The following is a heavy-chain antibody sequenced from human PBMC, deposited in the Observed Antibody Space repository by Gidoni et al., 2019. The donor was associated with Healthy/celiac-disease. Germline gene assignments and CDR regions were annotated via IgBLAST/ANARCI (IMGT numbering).Heavy chain of an antibody. Sequence: EVQLVESGGGLVQPGGSLRLSCAASGFTFSSYSMNWVRQAPGKGLEWVSYISSSSSTIYYADSVKGRFTISRDNAKNSLYLQMNSLRAEDTAVYYCARLNREDYSNYVLGYWGQGTLVTVSS. CDR1: GFTFSSYS. CDR2: ISSSSSTI. J-gene: IGHJ4*02. D-gene: IGHD4-4*01. V-gene: IGHV3-48*01. CDR3: ARLNREDYSNYVLGY.